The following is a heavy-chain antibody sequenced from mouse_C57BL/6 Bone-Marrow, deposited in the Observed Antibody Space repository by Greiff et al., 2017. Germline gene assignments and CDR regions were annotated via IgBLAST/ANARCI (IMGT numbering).Heavy chain of an antibody. CDR1: GYSITSGYY. CDR2: ISYDGSN. D-gene: IGHD1-1*01. CDR3: ATTTVVAGDAMDY. J-gene: IGHJ4*01. V-gene: IGHV3-6*01. Sequence: VQLKQSGPGLVKPSQSLSLTCSVTGYSITSGYYWNWIRQFPGNKLEWMGYISYDGSNNYNPSLKNRISITRDTSKNQFFLKLNSVTTEDTATYYCATTTVVAGDAMDYWGQGTSVTVSS.